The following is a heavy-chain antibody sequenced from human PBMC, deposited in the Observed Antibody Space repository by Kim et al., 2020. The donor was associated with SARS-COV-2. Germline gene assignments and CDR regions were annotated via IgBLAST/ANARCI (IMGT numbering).Heavy chain of an antibody. J-gene: IGHJ4*02. CDR1: GYTFTSYA. V-gene: IGHV1-3*01. CDR3: ARDLGGPPRGWLPDY. CDR2: INAGNGNT. D-gene: IGHD5-12*01. Sequence: ASVKVSCKASGYTFTSYAMHWVRQAPGQRLEWMGWINAGNGNTKYSQKFQGRVTITRDTSASTAYMELSSLRSEDTAVYYCARDLGGPPRGWLPDYWGQGTLVTVSS.